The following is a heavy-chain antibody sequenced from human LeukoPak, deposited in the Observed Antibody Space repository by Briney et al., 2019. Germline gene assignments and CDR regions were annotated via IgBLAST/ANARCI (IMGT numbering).Heavy chain of an antibody. CDR2: ISSSSSYI. V-gene: IGHV3-21*04. J-gene: IGHJ4*02. CDR3: AKAYAYDILTGYPNYFDY. CDR1: GFTFSSYS. Sequence: GGSLRLSCAASGFTFSSYSMNWVRQAPGKGLEWVSSISSSSSYIYYADSVKGRFTISRDNAKNSLYLQMNSLRAEDTALYYCAKAYAYDILTGYPNYFDYWGQGTLVTVSS. D-gene: IGHD3-9*01.